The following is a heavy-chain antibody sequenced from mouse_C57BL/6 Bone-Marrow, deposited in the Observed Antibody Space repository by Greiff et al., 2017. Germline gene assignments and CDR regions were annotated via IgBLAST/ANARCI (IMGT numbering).Heavy chain of an antibody. D-gene: IGHD3-2*02. CDR3: ASQALYAMDY. Sequence: EVKVVESGGGLVKPGGSLKLSCAASGFTFSSYAMSWVRQTPEKRLEWVATISDGGSYTYYPDNVKGRFTISRDNAKNNLYLQMSQLKSEDTAMYDCASQALYAMDYWGQGTSVTVSS. CDR2: ISDGGSYT. V-gene: IGHV5-4*03. CDR1: GFTFSSYA. J-gene: IGHJ4*01.